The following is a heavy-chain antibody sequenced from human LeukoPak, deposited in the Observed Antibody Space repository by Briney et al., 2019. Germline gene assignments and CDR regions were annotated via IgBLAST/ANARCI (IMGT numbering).Heavy chain of an antibody. V-gene: IGHV4-39*01. D-gene: IGHD3-22*01. CDR1: GGSISSSSYY. J-gene: IGHJ4*02. CDR3: ARETYYYDSSGHRKLDY. Sequence: SETLSLTCTVSGGSISSSSYYWGWIRLPPGKGLEWIGSIYYSGSTYYNPSLKSRVTISVDTSKNQFSLKLSSVTAADTAVYFCARETYYYDSSGHRKLDYWGQGTLVTVSS. CDR2: IYYSGST.